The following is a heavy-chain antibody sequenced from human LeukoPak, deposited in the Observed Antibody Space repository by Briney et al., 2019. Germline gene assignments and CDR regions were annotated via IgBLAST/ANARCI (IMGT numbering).Heavy chain of an antibody. D-gene: IGHD3-3*01. CDR1: GFTFSSYS. CDR3: ARGPIFGVVIVDY. J-gene: IGHJ4*02. V-gene: IGHV3-48*01. CDR2: ISSSSSTI. Sequence: PGGSLRLSCAASGFTFSSYSMPWVRQAPGKALEWVSYISSSSSTIYYADSVKGRFTISRDNAKNSLYLQMNSLRAEDTAVYYCARGPIFGVVIVDYWGQGTLVTVSS.